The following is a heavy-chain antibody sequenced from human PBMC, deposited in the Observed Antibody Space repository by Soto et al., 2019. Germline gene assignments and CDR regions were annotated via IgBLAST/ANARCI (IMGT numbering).Heavy chain of an antibody. V-gene: IGHV4-59*01. CDR2: IYYSGST. CDR1: GGSISSYY. Sequence: SETLSLTCTVSGGSISSYYWSWIRQPPGKGLEWIGYIYYSGSTNYNPSLKSRVTISVDTSKNQFSLKLSSVTAADTAVYYCARVLPTRAILTDYYYYGMDVWGQGTTVTVSS. CDR3: ARVLPTRAILTDYYYYGMDV. D-gene: IGHD1-1*01. J-gene: IGHJ6*02.